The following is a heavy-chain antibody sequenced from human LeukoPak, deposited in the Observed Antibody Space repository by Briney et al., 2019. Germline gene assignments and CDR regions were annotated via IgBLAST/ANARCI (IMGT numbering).Heavy chain of an antibody. V-gene: IGHV3-23*01. CDR1: GFSFSSYN. Sequence: PAGGSLRLSCAASGFSFSSYNMNWVRQGPGKGLEWVSGISTSGSRTYYADSVKGRFTISRDNSNNTLSLQMNSLRGEDTAVYYCAKELDSSGYFDYWGQGTLVTVSS. J-gene: IGHJ4*02. CDR3: AKELDSSGYFDY. D-gene: IGHD3-22*01. CDR2: ISTSGSRT.